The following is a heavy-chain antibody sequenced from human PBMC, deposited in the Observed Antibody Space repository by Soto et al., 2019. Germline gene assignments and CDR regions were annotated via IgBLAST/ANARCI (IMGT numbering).Heavy chain of an antibody. CDR3: VRGSGVPADGSFDS. CDR1: GFTFLASS. CDR2: IWSDGIII. J-gene: IGHJ4*02. V-gene: IGHV3-33*01. D-gene: IGHD2-2*01. Sequence: GGSLRLSCVASGFTFLASSIHWVRQAPCKGLEWVALIWSDGIIIYYADSVKGRLTISRDNSKNTLYLQMNSLRVDDTAVYYCVRGSGVPADGSFDSWGQGTLFAFSS.